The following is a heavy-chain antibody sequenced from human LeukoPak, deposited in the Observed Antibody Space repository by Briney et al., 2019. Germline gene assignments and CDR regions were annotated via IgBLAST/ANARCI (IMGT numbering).Heavy chain of an antibody. J-gene: IGHJ6*03. V-gene: IGHV6-1*01. CDR1: GDSVSSNSAA. D-gene: IGHD1-26*01. CDR3: ARDRGSYYGYYYYYMDV. CDR2: TYYRSKWYN. Sequence: SQTLSLTCATSGDSVSSNSAAWNWIRQSPSRGLEWLGRTYYRSKWYNDYAVSVKSRITINPDTSKNQFSLQLNSVTPEDTAVYYCARDRGSYYGYYYYYMDVWGKGTTVTVSS.